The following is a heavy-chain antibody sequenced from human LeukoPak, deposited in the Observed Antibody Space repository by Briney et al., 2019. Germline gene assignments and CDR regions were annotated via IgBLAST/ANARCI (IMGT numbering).Heavy chain of an antibody. J-gene: IGHJ4*02. CDR3: ARGAITYYYGSGSYYFDY. Sequence: GGSLRLSCAASGFTFSSYELHWVGQATGKGLEWVSAIGTAGDTYYPGPVKGRFTISRENAKNSLYLQMNSLRAGDTAVYYCARGAITYYYGSGSYYFDYWGQGTLVTVSS. V-gene: IGHV3-13*01. D-gene: IGHD3-10*01. CDR1: GFTFSSYE. CDR2: IGTAGDT.